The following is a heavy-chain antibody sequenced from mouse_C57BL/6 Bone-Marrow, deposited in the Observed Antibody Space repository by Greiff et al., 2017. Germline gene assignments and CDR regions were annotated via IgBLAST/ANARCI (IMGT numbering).Heavy chain of an antibody. J-gene: IGHJ2*01. Sequence: VKLMQSGPGLVAPSQSLSITCTVSGFSFTSYPLSWVRPPPGKGLEWLGVLWTCGGTNYNSALKSRLSISKDNSKSQVFVKMNSLKTDDTARYYCARRDTGGFDYWGQGTTLTVSS. D-gene: IGHD3-2*01. CDR1: GFSFTSYP. CDR3: ARRDTGGFDY. CDR2: LWTCGGT. V-gene: IGHV2-9-1*01.